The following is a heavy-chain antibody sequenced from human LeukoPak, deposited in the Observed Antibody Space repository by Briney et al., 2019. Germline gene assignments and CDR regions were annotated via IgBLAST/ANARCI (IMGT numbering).Heavy chain of an antibody. J-gene: IGHJ4*02. Sequence: GGSLRLSCEASGFTLSSYWMYWARQSPGKGLLWVARINSDGTSVNYADSVKGRFTISRDIAKNTLYLQMNSLRDDDTAIYYCVRVTWSCYGDSWGPGAQVTVSS. CDR2: INSDGTSV. CDR1: GFTLSSYW. CDR3: VRVTWSCYGDS. V-gene: IGHV3-74*01. D-gene: IGHD3-3*01.